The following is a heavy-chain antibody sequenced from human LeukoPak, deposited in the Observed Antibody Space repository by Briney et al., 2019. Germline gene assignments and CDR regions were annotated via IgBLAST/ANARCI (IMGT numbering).Heavy chain of an antibody. CDR1: GGSITNHY. CDR2: ISYSGST. V-gene: IGHV4-59*08. Sequence: SETLSLTCAVSGGSITNHYWGWIRQPPGKGLEWIGYISYSGSTNYNSSLKSRLTISLDASKNHFSLNLSSLTAADTAVYYCARHSSPNYNWSDPWGQGTLVTVSS. CDR3: ARHSSPNYNWSDP. J-gene: IGHJ5*02.